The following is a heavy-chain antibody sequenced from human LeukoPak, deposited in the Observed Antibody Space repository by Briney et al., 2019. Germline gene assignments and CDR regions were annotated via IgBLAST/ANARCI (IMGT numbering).Heavy chain of an antibody. Sequence: GGSLRLSCAASGFTFSSYAMSWVRQAPGKGLEWVSASSGSGGSTYYADSVKGRFTISRDNAKNSLYLQMNSLRAEDTAVYYCAREALVVVITNGDAFDIWGQGTMVTVSS. CDR2: SSGSGGST. J-gene: IGHJ3*02. D-gene: IGHD3-22*01. CDR1: GFTFSSYA. CDR3: AREALVVVITNGDAFDI. V-gene: IGHV3-23*01.